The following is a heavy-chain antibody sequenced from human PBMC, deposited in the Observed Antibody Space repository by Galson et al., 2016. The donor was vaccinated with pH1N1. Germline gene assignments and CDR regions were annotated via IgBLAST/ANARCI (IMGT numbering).Heavy chain of an antibody. CDR2: SVPVFGSA. J-gene: IGHJ4*02. Sequence: SVKVSCKASGGSLSTYPISWVRQAPGLGLEWMGRSVPVFGSAKYSPRFQGRVAISRDESASTVYMELTSLTAEDTGIYYCAKDRPVDYGQSPPFFESWGQGTLVSVSS. V-gene: IGHV1-69*05. CDR3: AKDRPVDYGQSPPFFES. D-gene: IGHD3-16*01. CDR1: GGSLSTYP.